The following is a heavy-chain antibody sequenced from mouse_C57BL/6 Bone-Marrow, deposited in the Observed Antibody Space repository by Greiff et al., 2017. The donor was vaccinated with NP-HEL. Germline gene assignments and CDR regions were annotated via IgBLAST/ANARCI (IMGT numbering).Heavy chain of an antibody. V-gene: IGHV1-15*01. CDR2: IDPETGGT. CDR1: GYTFTDYE. J-gene: IGHJ3*01. Sequence: QVQLKQSGAELVRPGASVTLSCKASGYTFTDYEMHWVKQTPVHGLEWIGAIDPETGGTAYNQKFKGKAILTADKSSSTAYMELRSLTSEDSAVYYCTRVAWFAYWGQGTLVTVSA. CDR3: TRVAWFAY.